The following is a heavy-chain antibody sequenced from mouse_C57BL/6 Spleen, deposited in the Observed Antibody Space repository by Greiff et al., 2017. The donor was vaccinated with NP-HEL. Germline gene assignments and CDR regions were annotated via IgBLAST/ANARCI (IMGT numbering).Heavy chain of an antibody. J-gene: IGHJ2*01. CDR2: IDPSDSET. D-gene: IGHD2-3*01. CDR3: ARTTDGYYLDY. V-gene: IGHV1-52*01. Sequence: QVQLQQPGAELVRPGSSVKLSCKASGYTFTSYWMHWVKQRPIQGLEWIGNIDPSDSETPYNQKFKDKATLTVDKSSSTAYMQLSSLTSEDSAVYYCARTTDGYYLDYWGQGTTLTVSS. CDR1: GYTFTSYW.